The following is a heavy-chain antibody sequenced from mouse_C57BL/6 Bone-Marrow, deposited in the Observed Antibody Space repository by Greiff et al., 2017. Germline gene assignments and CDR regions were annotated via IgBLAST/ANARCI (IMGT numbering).Heavy chain of an antibody. CDR2: IDPENGDT. CDR1: GFNIKDDY. D-gene: IGHD2-1*01. Sequence: VQLQQSGAELVRPGASVKLSCTASGFNIKDDYMHWVKQRPETGLEWIGWIDPENGDTEYASKFQGQATITADTSSNTAYLQLSSLTSEDTAVYYCTTIYYGNYGAMDYWGQGTSVTVSS. J-gene: IGHJ4*01. CDR3: TTIYYGNYGAMDY. V-gene: IGHV14-4*01.